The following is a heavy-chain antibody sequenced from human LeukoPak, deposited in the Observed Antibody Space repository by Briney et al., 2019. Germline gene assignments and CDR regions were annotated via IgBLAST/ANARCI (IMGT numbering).Heavy chain of an antibody. D-gene: IGHD6-13*01. CDR1: GYSFTSYW. V-gene: IGHV5-51*01. CDR2: IYPGDSDT. J-gene: IGHJ4*02. CDR3: ARLRYSSTWYRFDYFDY. Sequence: AGESLKISCKGSGYSFTSYWIGWVRQMPGKGLEWMGSIYPGDSDTRYSPSFQGQVTISADKSISTAYLQWSSLKASDTAMYYCARLRYSSTWYRFDYFDYWGQGTLVTVSS.